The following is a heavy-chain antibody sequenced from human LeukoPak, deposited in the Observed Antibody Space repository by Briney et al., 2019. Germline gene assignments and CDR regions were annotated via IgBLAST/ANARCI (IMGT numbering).Heavy chain of an antibody. J-gene: IGHJ4*02. Sequence: ASVKVSCKASGGTFSSYAISWLRQAPGQGLEWMGGIIPIFGTANYAQKFQGRVTITADESTSTAYMELSSLRSEDTAVYYCASPREGSSWLVVDYWGQGTLVTVSS. D-gene: IGHD6-13*01. V-gene: IGHV1-69*13. CDR2: IIPIFGTA. CDR3: ASPREGSSWLVVDY. CDR1: GGTFSSYA.